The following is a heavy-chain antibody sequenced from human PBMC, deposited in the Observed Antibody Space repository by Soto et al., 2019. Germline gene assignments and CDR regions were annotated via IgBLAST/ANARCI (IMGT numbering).Heavy chain of an antibody. CDR1: GYTFTSYY. V-gene: IGHV1-69*13. Sequence: GASVKVSFKASGYTFTSYYMHWVRQAPGQGLEWMGGIIPIFGTANYAQKFQGRVTITADESTSTAYMELSSLRSEDTAVYYCARHPPAVSYYDMDVWGQGTTVT. J-gene: IGHJ6*02. CDR3: ARHPPAVSYYDMDV. CDR2: IIPIFGTA.